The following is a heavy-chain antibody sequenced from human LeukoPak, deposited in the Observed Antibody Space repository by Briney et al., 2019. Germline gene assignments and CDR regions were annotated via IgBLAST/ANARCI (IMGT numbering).Heavy chain of an antibody. CDR2: IYYSGNT. D-gene: IGHD6-19*01. V-gene: IGHV4-39*01. Sequence: SETLSLTCTVSGGSISSSSYYWGWIRQPPGTGLEYIGSIYYSGNTYYNPSLKSRITISVDTSKNQFSLRLSSVTAADTAVYYCARLRPEAVAGSGVDYWGQGTLVTVAS. CDR3: ARLRPEAVAGSGVDY. CDR1: GGSISSSSYY. J-gene: IGHJ4*02.